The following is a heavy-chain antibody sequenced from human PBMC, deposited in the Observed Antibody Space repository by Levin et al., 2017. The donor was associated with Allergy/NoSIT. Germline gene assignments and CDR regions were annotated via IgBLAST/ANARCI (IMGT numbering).Heavy chain of an antibody. V-gene: IGHV5-51*01. J-gene: IGHJ4*02. CDR1: GYSFTSYW. Sequence: KVSCKGSGYSFTSYWIGWVRQMPGKGLEWMGIIYPGDSDTRYSPSFQGQVTISADKSISTAYLQWSSLKASDTAMYYCARPPRYCSGGSCYYFDYWGQGTLVTVSS. D-gene: IGHD2-15*01. CDR2: IYPGDSDT. CDR3: ARPPRYCSGGSCYYFDY.